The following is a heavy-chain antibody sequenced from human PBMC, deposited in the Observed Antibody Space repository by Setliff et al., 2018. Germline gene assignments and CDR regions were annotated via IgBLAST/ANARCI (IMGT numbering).Heavy chain of an antibody. J-gene: IGHJ4*02. V-gene: IGHV4-30-2*01. Sequence: SETLSLTCAVSGGSISSGGYSWSWIRQPPGKGLEWIGYIYHSGSTYYNPSLKSRVTISVDRSKIQFSLKLSSVTAADTAVYYCARYYDSSGLDYWGQGTLVTVSS. CDR3: ARYYDSSGLDY. D-gene: IGHD3-22*01. CDR1: GGSISSGGYS. CDR2: IYHSGST.